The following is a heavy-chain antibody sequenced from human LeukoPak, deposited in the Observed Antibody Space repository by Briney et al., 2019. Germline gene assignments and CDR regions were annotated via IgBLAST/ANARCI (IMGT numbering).Heavy chain of an antibody. D-gene: IGHD5-18*01. J-gene: IGHJ6*02. CDR3: ARGYSYGYLPYYYGMDV. V-gene: IGHV7-4-1*02. CDR1: GYTFTSYA. Sequence: ALVKVSCKASGYTFTSYAMNWVRQAPGQGLEWMGWINTNTGNPTYAQGFTGRFVFSLDTPVSTAYLQISSLKAEDTAVYYCARGYSYGYLPYYYGMDVWGQGTTVTVSS. CDR2: INTNTGNP.